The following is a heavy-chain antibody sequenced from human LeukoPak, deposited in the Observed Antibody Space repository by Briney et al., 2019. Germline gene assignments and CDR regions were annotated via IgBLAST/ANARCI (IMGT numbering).Heavy chain of an antibody. CDR3: ARAEYCSSTSCFSFDY. V-gene: IGHV4-4*07. D-gene: IGHD2-2*01. J-gene: IGHJ4*02. Sequence: SETLSLTCIVSGGSISSYYWSWIRQPAGKGLEWIGRIYTSGSTNYNPSLRSRVTMSVDTSKNQFSLKLSSVTAADTAVYYCARAEYCSSTSCFSFDYWGQGTLVTVSS. CDR1: GGSISSYY. CDR2: IYTSGST.